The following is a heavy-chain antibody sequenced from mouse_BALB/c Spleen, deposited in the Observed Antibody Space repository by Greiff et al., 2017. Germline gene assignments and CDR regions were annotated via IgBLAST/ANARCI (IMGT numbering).Heavy chain of an antibody. V-gene: IGHV14-1*02. CDR2: IDPENGNT. Sequence: EVKLMESGAELVRPGALVKLSCKASGFNIKDYYMHWVKQRPEQGLEWIGWIDPENGNTIYDPKFQGKASITADTSSNTAYLQLSSLTSEDTAVYYCARFGGYFDVWGAGTTVTVSS. J-gene: IGHJ1*01. CDR1: GFNIKDYY. CDR3: ARFGGYFDV.